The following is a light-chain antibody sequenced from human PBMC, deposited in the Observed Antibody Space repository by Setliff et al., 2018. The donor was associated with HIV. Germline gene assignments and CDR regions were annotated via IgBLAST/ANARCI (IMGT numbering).Light chain of an antibody. CDR1: SSNIGSNT. J-gene: IGLJ1*01. CDR2: SNN. Sequence: QSALTQPPSASGTPGQRVTISCSGSSSNIGSNTVNWYQQLPGTAPKLLIYSNNQRPSGVPDRFSGSKSGTSASLAISGLRSEDEADYYCAAWDDTLNGSYVFGTGTKGTVL. CDR3: AAWDDTLNGSYV. V-gene: IGLV1-44*01.